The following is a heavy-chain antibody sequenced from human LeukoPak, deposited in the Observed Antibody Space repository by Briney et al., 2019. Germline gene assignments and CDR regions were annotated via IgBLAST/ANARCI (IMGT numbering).Heavy chain of an antibody. V-gene: IGHV3-23*01. CDR2: ISGSGGST. J-gene: IGHJ3*02. CDR3: AKVSTYNYGTIDAFDI. CDR1: GFTFSSYA. Sequence: GTLRLSCAASGFTFSSYAIHWVRQAPGKGLEWVSAISGSGGSTYYADTVKGRFTMSRDNSKSTVYLQMNSLRAEDTAVYYCAKVSTYNYGTIDAFDIWGKGTMVTVAS. D-gene: IGHD5-18*01.